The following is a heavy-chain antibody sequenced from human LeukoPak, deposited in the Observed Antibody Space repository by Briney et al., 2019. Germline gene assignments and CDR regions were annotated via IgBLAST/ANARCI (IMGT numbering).Heavy chain of an antibody. CDR2: ISAYNGNT. CDR3: ARDIRPYYDFWSGYHQGY. V-gene: IGHV1-18*01. J-gene: IGHJ4*02. Sequence: GASVKVSCKASGYTFTSYGISWVRQAPGQGLEWMGWISAYNGNTNYAQKLQGRVTMTTDTSTSTAYMELWSLRSDDTAVYYCARDIRPYYDFWSGYHQGYWGQGTLVTVSS. D-gene: IGHD3-3*01. CDR1: GYTFTSYG.